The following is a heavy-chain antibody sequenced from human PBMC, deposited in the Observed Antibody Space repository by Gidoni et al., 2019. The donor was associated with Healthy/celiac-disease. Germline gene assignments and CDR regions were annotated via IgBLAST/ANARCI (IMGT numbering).Heavy chain of an antibody. D-gene: IGHD3-22*01. CDR1: GFTFSSYG. J-gene: IGHJ6*02. Sequence: QVQLVESGGGVVQPGRDRRLPCAACGFTFSSYGMHLVRQAPGKGLEWVAVISYDGSNTYYADSVKGRFTISRDNSKNTLYLQMNSLRAEDTAVYYCAKDQRDSSGYYYYYGMDVWGQGTTVTVSS. CDR3: AKDQRDSSGYYYYYGMDV. CDR2: ISYDGSNT. V-gene: IGHV3-30*18.